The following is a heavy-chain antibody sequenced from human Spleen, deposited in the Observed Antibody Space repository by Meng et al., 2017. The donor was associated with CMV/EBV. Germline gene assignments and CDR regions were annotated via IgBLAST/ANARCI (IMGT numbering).Heavy chain of an antibody. J-gene: IGHJ4*02. CDR2: INPSSGSA. CDR1: GYTFTKFF. CDR3: SRGIQPNGRGEGPDY. D-gene: IGHD2-8*01. Sequence: ASVKVSCKASGYTFTKFFIHWVRHAPGQGFEWMGIINPSSGSASHAQKFQGRVTMTRDTSTSTVYVELSSLRSEDTAVYYWSRGIQPNGRGEGPDYWGQGTLVTVSS. V-gene: IGHV1-46*01.